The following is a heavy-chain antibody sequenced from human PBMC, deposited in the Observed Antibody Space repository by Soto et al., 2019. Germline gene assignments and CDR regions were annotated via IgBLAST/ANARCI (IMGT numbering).Heavy chain of an antibody. V-gene: IGHV3-30*18. D-gene: IGHD3-10*01. CDR3: AKLPEAGSYYYGMDV. Sequence: PGGSLRLSCAASGFTFSSYGMHWVRQAPGKGLEWVAVISYDGSNKYYADSVKGRFTISRDNSKNTLYLQMNSLRAEDTAVYYCAKLPEAGSYYYGMDVWGKGTTVTVSS. J-gene: IGHJ6*04. CDR1: GFTFSSYG. CDR2: ISYDGSNK.